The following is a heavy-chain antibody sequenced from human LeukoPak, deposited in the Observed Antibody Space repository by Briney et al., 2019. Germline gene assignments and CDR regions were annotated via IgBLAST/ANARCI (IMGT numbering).Heavy chain of an antibody. CDR2: ISYDGSNK. D-gene: IGHD2-2*01. Sequence: GGSLRLSCAASGFTFSSYGMHWVRQAPGKGLEWVAVISYDGSNKYYADSVKGRFTISRDNSKNTLYLQMNSLRAEDTAVYYCARARPDIVVVPAAIVFNYYYMDVWGKGTTVTISS. V-gene: IGHV3-30*03. J-gene: IGHJ6*03. CDR3: ARARPDIVVVPAAIVFNYYYMDV. CDR1: GFTFSSYG.